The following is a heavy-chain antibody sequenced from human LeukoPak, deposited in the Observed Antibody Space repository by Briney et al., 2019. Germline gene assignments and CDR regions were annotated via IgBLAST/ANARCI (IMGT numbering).Heavy chain of an antibody. Sequence: PSETLSLTCTVSGGSISSSSYYWGWIRQPPGKGLEWIGSIYYSGSTYYNPSLKSRVTISVDTSKNQFSLKLSSVTAADTAVYYCARDWRPYYDSSGYPLYYFDYWGQGTLVTVSS. CDR2: IYYSGST. J-gene: IGHJ4*02. CDR1: GGSISSSSYY. V-gene: IGHV4-39*07. CDR3: ARDWRPYYDSSGYPLYYFDY. D-gene: IGHD3-22*01.